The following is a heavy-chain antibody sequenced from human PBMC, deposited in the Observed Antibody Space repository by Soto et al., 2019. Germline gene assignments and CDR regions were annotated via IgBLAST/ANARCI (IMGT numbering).Heavy chain of an antibody. CDR1: GYTFTSYD. Sequence: QVQLVQSGAEVKKPGASVKVSCKASGYTFTSYDINWVRQATGHGLAWMGWMNPNSGNTGYAQQFQGRVTMTRNTSISTAYMELSSLRSEDTAVYYCARERSAAGTGWFDPWGQGTLVTVSS. CDR3: ARERSAAGTGWFDP. D-gene: IGHD6-13*01. J-gene: IGHJ5*02. CDR2: MNPNSGNT. V-gene: IGHV1-8*01.